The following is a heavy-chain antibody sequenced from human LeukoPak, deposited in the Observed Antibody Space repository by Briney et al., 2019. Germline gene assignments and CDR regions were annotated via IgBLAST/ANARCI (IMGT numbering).Heavy chain of an antibody. CDR1: GFTVSSNY. V-gene: IGHV3-66*01. CDR2: IYSSGTT. J-gene: IGHJ4*02. D-gene: IGHD5-18*01. CDR3: ALGYSYGCFDY. Sequence: GGSLRLSCAASGFTVSSNYMSLVRQAPGKGLEWVSVIYSSGTTYYAESVKGRFSISRDNSKNTLYLQMNSLRAEDTAVYYCALGYSYGCFDYWGQGTLVSVSS.